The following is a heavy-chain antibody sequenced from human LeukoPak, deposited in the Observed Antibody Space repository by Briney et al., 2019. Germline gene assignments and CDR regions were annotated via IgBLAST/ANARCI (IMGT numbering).Heavy chain of an antibody. V-gene: IGHV3-23*01. D-gene: IGHD1-26*01. CDR1: GFRFSSYA. J-gene: IGHJ4*02. CDR2: ISVSGGST. CDR3: TKDPGGSPGY. Sequence: GGSLRLSCAASGFRFSSYAMSWVRQAPGKGLEWVSGISVSGGSTYYADSVKGRFTVSRDNSKDTLYLQMSSLTAEDTAVYYCTKDPGGSPGYWGQGTLVTVSS.